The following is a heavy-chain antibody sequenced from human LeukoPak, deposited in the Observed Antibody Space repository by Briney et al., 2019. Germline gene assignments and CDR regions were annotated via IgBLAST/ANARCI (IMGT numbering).Heavy chain of an antibody. J-gene: IGHJ4*02. Sequence: SGGSLRLSCATSGFAFDDHTMHWVRQLPGKGLEWLSLISWEGSTTYYADSVKDRFTISRDTSKNSLYLQMNSLRTKDTALYYCAKARSSSWSYLESWGQGTLVTVSS. V-gene: IGHV3-43*01. CDR2: ISWEGSTT. CDR3: AKARSSSWSYLES. CDR1: GFAFDDHT. D-gene: IGHD6-13*01.